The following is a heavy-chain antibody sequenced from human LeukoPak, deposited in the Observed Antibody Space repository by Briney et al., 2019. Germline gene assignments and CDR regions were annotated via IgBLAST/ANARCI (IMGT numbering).Heavy chain of an antibody. CDR2: ISGSGGST. V-gene: IGHV3-23*01. J-gene: IGHJ4*02. CDR3: AKGKGYCSGGSCYPIDY. Sequence: GGSLRLSCAASGFTFSSYAMSWVRQAPGKGLEWVSAISGSGGSTYYADSVKGRFTISRDNSKNTLYLQMNSLRAEHTAVYYCAKGKGYCSGGSCYPIDYWGQGTLVTVSS. CDR1: GFTFSSYA. D-gene: IGHD2-15*01.